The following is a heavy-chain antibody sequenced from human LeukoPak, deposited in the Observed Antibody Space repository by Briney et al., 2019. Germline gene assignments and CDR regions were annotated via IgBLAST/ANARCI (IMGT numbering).Heavy chain of an antibody. J-gene: IGHJ4*02. CDR2: IYHSGST. V-gene: IGHV4-38-2*01. D-gene: IGHD5-12*01. CDR3: ASGPPVDIVATILDY. CDR1: GYSISSGYY. Sequence: SETLSLTCGVSGYSISSGYYWGWIRQPPGKGLEWIGSIYHSGSTYYNPSLKSRVTISVDTSKNQFSLKLSSVTAADTAVYYCASGPPVDIVATILDYWGQGTLVTVSS.